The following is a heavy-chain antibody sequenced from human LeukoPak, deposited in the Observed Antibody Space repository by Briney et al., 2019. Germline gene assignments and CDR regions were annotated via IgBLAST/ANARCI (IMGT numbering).Heavy chain of an antibody. CDR2: ISAYNGNT. CDR3: ARDRTAMATTNFDY. CDR1: GCTFTSYG. V-gene: IGHV1-18*01. D-gene: IGHD5-18*01. Sequence: ASVKVSCKASGCTFTSYGISWVRQAPGQGLEWMGWISAYNGNTNYAQKLQGRVTMTTDTSTSTAYMELRSLRSDDTAVYYCARDRTAMATTNFDYWGQGTLVTVSS. J-gene: IGHJ4*02.